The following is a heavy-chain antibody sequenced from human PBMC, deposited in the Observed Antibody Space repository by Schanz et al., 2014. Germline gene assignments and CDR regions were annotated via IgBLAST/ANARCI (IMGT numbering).Heavy chain of an antibody. D-gene: IGHD3-10*01. CDR2: ISTSSGYI. Sequence: EVQLVESGGGLVKPGGSLRLSCAASGIDFSSYSMNWVRQAPGKGLEWVSTISTSSGYIYYADSVNGRFTISRDNGQNSLYLQMNSLKAEDTAVYYCAKDQLANYRGSGYNWFDPWGQGTLVTVSS. CDR1: GIDFSSYS. V-gene: IGHV3-21*01. CDR3: AKDQLANYRGSGYNWFDP. J-gene: IGHJ5*02.